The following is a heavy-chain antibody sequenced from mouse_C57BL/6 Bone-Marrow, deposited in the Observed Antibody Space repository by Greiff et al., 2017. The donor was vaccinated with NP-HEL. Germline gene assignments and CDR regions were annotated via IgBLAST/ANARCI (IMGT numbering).Heavy chain of an antibody. Sequence: EVKLMESGGGLVQPGESLKLSCESNEYEFPSHDMSWVRKTPEKRLELVAAINSDGGSTYYPDTMERRFIISRDNTKKTLYLQMSSLRSEDTALYYCARRGTGTGWYFDVWGTGTTVTVSS. CDR3: ARRGTGTGWYFDV. J-gene: IGHJ1*03. CDR2: INSDGGST. CDR1: EYEFPSHD. V-gene: IGHV5-2*01. D-gene: IGHD4-1*01.